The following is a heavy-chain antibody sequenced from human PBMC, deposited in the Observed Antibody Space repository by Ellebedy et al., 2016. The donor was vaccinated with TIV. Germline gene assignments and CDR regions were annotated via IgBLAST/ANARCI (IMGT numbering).Heavy chain of an antibody. Sequence: PGGSLRLSCGASGFTFSSFWMGWVRRAPGKGLEWVATTNQVGNAKYYVDSVKGRFTISRDNDKTSLYLQMNSLRAEDTAVYSCVSAARGSNCCEAYWGQGTLVTVSS. CDR2: TNQVGNAK. D-gene: IGHD2-21*01. V-gene: IGHV3-7*03. CDR1: GFTFSSFW. CDR3: VSAARGSNCCEAY. J-gene: IGHJ4*02.